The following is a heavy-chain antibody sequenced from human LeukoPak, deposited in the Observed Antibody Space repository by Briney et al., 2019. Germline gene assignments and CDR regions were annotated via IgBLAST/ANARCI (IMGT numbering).Heavy chain of an antibody. V-gene: IGHV1-18*01. J-gene: IGHJ5*02. Sequence: ASVKVSCKASGYTFTSYGISWVRQAPGQGLEWMGWISGYNGNTNYAQKFQGRVTITADKSTSTAYMELSSLRSEDTAVYYCARVPAATPNNWFDPWGQGTLVTVSS. CDR3: ARVPAATPNNWFDP. D-gene: IGHD2-2*01. CDR2: ISGYNGNT. CDR1: GYTFTSYG.